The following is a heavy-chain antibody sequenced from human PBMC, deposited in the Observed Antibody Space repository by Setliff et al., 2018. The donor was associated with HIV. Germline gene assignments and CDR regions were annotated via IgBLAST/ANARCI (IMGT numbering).Heavy chain of an antibody. CDR2: LFHSGNT. J-gene: IGHJ1*01. CDR1: GYSISSGYH. Sequence: PSETLSLTCIVSGYSISSGYHWAWIRQPPGKGLEWIGSLFHSGNTYYTPSVKSRVIISVDTSKNQFSLKVSSVTAADTAVYYCARQSSGSPEYFQHWGQGTLVTVSS. D-gene: IGHD1-26*01. CDR3: ARQSSGSPEYFQH. V-gene: IGHV4-38-2*02.